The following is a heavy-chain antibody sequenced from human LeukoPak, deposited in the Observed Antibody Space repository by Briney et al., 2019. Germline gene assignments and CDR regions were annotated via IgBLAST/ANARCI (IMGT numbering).Heavy chain of an antibody. V-gene: IGHV4-59*01. CDR3: ARDPSRGFDY. J-gene: IGHJ4*02. CDR1: GGSISSYY. CDR2: IYYSGST. Sequence: PSGTLSLTCTVSGGSISSYYWSWIRQPPGKGLEWIGYIYYSGSTNYNPSLKSRVTISVDTSKNQFSLKLSSVTAADTAVYYCARDPSRGFDYWGQGTLVTVSS.